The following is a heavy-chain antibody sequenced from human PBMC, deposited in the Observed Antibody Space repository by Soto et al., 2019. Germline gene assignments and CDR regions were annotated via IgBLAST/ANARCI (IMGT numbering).Heavy chain of an antibody. CDR3: ARGGVVVPAAMTGP. J-gene: IGHJ5*02. V-gene: IGHV4-34*01. D-gene: IGHD2-2*01. CDR2: INHSGST. Sequence: KGLEWIGEINHSGSTNYNPYLKSRVTISVDTSKNQFSLKLSSVTAADTAVYYCARGGVVVPAAMTGPWGKGTLVIVSS.